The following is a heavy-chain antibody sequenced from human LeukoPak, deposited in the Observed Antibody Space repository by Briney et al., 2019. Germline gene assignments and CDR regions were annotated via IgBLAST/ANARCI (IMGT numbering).Heavy chain of an antibody. V-gene: IGHV4-39*07. J-gene: IGHJ4*02. CDR1: GGSISSSSYY. Sequence: PSETLSLTCTVSGGSISSSSYYWGWIRQPPGKGLEWIGSIYYSGSTYYNPSLKSRVTISVDTSKNQFSLKLSSVTAADTAVYYCARDGAVAGDFDYWGQATLVTVSS. CDR2: IYYSGST. D-gene: IGHD6-19*01. CDR3: ARDGAVAGDFDY.